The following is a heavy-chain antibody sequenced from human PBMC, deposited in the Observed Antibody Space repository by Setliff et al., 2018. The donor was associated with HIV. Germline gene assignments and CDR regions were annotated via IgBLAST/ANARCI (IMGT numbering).Heavy chain of an antibody. V-gene: IGHV4-30-4*08. J-gene: IGHJ4*02. CDR2: IYYTGDT. CDR1: GGSITNGDHY. Sequence: SETLSLTCSVSGGSITNGDHYWAWIRQSPGKGLEWIGYIYYTGDTYYSSSFESRVVISLDTSNNQFSLRVRSVTAADTALYFCARMSISASVCFDYWGQGTLVTVSS. D-gene: IGHD2-2*01. CDR3: ARMSISASVCFDY.